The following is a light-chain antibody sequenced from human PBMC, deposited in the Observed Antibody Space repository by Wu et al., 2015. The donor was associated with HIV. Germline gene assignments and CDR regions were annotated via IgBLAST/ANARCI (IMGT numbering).Light chain of an antibody. J-gene: IGKJ2*01. CDR2: DTS. CDR3: QQYGNPPQT. V-gene: IGKV3-11*01. Sequence: EIVLTQSPDTLSLSPGERATVSCRASQSVDRYLAWYQLKPGQAPRLLIYDTSNRATGIPARFSGSGSGTDFTLTISRLEPEDFAVYYCQQYGNPPQTFGQGPSWRSN. CDR1: QSVDRY.